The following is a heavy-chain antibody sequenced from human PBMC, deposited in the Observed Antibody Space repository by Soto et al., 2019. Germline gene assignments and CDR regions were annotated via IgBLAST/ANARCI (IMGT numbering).Heavy chain of an antibody. CDR2: INHSGST. J-gene: IGHJ5*02. CDR3: ARHHYDFWSGYYSENWFDP. D-gene: IGHD3-3*01. V-gene: IGHV4-34*01. Sequence: SETLSLTCAVYGGSFSGYYWSWIRQPPGKGLEWIGEINHSGSTNYNPSLKSRVTISVDTSKNQFSLKLSSVTAADTAVYYCARHHYDFWSGYYSENWFDPWGQGTLVTVS. CDR1: GGSFSGYY.